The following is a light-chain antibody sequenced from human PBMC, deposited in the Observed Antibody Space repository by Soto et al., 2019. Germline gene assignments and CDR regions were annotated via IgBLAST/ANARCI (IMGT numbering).Light chain of an antibody. Sequence: EIVMTQSPATLSLSPGETATLSXRASQSVHSNLAWFQQHPGQAPRLXIYGAYSRATGIPVRFSGSGSGTEFTLTISSLQPEDFAVYYCQHYHSLPITFGRGTRLEIK. CDR2: GAY. CDR3: QHYHSLPIT. CDR1: QSVHSN. V-gene: IGKV3-15*01. J-gene: IGKJ5*01.